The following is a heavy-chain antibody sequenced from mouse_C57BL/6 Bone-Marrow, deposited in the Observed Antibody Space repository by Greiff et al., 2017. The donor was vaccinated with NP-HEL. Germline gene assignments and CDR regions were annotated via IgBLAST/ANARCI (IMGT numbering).Heavy chain of an antibody. V-gene: IGHV5-17*01. J-gene: IGHJ4*01. Sequence: EVQRVESGGGLVKPGGSLKLSCAASGFTFSDYGMHWVRQAPEKGLEWVAYISSGSSTIYYADTVKGRFTISRDNAKNTLFLQMTSLRSEDTAMYYCASSLAVVAFYAMDYWGQGTSVTVSS. CDR3: ASSLAVVAFYAMDY. CDR2: ISSGSSTI. D-gene: IGHD1-1*01. CDR1: GFTFSDYG.